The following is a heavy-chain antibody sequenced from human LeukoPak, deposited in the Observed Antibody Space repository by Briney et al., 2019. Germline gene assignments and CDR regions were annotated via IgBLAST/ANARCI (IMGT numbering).Heavy chain of an antibody. CDR1: GYTFTGYY. CDR2: INPSGGST. V-gene: IGHV1-46*01. CDR3: AREGLRPRHGTNWFDP. D-gene: IGHD5-12*01. Sequence: RASVKVSCKASGYTFTGYYMHWVRQAPGQGLEWMGIINPSGGSTSYAQKFQGRVTMTRDTSTSTVYMELSSLRSEDTAVYYCAREGLRPRHGTNWFDPWGQGTLVTVSS. J-gene: IGHJ5*02.